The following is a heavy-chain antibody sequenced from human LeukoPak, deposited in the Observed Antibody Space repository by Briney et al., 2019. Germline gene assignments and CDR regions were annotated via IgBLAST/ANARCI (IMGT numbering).Heavy chain of an antibody. CDR2: IYYTGST. J-gene: IGHJ5*02. Sequence: SETLSLTCTVSGGSINSYYWSWIRQPLGKGLEWIGYIYYTGSTSYNPSLKSRVTMSLDASKNQFSLELNSVTPADTAVYYCARGGNYWPQWWFDPWGRGTLVSVSS. CDR3: ARGGNYWPQWWFDP. CDR1: GGSINSYY. D-gene: IGHD1-26*01. V-gene: IGHV4-59*01.